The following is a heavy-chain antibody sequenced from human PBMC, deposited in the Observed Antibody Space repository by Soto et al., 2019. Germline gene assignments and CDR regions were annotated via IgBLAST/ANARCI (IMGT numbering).Heavy chain of an antibody. Sequence: QVQLVESGGGVVQPERSLRLSCAASGVTFSSYAMHWVRQAPGKGLEWVAVISYDGSNKYYADSVKGRFTISRDISKNTLYLQMNSLRPEDTAVYYCARAGGLLLDYWGQGTLVTVSS. CDR3: ARAGGLLLDY. V-gene: IGHV3-30-3*01. CDR2: ISYDGSNK. J-gene: IGHJ4*02. CDR1: GVTFSSYA. D-gene: IGHD2-15*01.